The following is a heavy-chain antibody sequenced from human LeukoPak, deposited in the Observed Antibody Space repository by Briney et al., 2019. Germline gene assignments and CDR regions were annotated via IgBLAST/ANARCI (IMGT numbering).Heavy chain of an antibody. Sequence: GGSLRLSCAASGFSFSDHYMNWIRQAPGKGLEWVSYISSSSSNIDYAGSVKGRFTISRDNAKNSLYLQMNSLRAEDTAVYYCARAMRIAAAGTFYFDYWGQGTLVTVSS. V-gene: IGHV3-11*06. CDR1: GFSFSDHY. J-gene: IGHJ4*02. CDR3: ARAMRIAAAGTFYFDY. D-gene: IGHD6-25*01. CDR2: ISSSSSNI.